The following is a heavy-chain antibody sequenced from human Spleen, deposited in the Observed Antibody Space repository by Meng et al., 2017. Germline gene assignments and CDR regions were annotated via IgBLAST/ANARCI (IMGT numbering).Heavy chain of an antibody. D-gene: IGHD2-21*01. CDR1: GGSISSGDYY. Sequence: QVQLQESGPGLVKPSQTLSLTCPVSGGSISSGDYYWSWVRQPPGKGLEWIGYIYYSGSTYYNPSLKSRLTISVDTSKKQFSLKLSSVTAADTAVYYCASFDHIPRRNYFDYWGQGTLVTVSS. CDR3: ASFDHIPRRNYFDY. J-gene: IGHJ4*02. V-gene: IGHV4-30-4*01. CDR2: IYYSGST.